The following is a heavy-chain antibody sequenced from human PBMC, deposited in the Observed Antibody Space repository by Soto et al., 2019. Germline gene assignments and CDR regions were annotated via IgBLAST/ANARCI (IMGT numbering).Heavy chain of an antibody. J-gene: IGHJ6*02. D-gene: IGHD5-12*01. Sequence: QVQLVESGGGVVQPGRSLRLSCAASGFTLSSYGMHWVRQAPGKGLEWVAVISYDGSNKYYADSVKGRFTISRDNSKNTLYLQMNSLRAEDTAVYYCANSRGYSGPGGYGMDVWGQGTTVTVSS. CDR3: ANSRGYSGPGGYGMDV. CDR1: GFTLSSYG. V-gene: IGHV3-30*18. CDR2: ISYDGSNK.